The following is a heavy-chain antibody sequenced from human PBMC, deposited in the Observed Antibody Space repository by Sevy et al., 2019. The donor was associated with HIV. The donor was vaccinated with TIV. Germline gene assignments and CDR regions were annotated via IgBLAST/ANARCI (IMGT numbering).Heavy chain of an antibody. CDR3: ARGPRLWLLFY. CDR2: IYYSGST. Sequence: SETLSLTYTVSGGSISSYYWSWIRQPPGKGLEWIGYIYYSGSTNYNPSLKSRVTISVDTSKNQFSLKLSSVTAADTAVYYCARGPRLWLLFYWGQGTLVTVSS. D-gene: IGHD5-18*01. CDR1: GGSISSYY. J-gene: IGHJ4*02. V-gene: IGHV4-59*01.